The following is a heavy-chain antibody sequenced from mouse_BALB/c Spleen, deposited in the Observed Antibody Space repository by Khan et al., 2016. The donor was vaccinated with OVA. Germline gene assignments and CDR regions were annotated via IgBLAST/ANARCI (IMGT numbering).Heavy chain of an antibody. D-gene: IGHD1-1*01. J-gene: IGHJ1*01. V-gene: IGHV5-17*02. Sequence: EVELVESGGGLVQPGGSRKLSCAASGFTFSSFGMHWVRQAPEKGLEWVAYISSGSSTIYYADTVKGRFTISRAHPKNTLFLQMTSLRSEDTAMYYCATYGWWDWGAGTTVTVSS. CDR2: ISSGSSTI. CDR1: GFTFSSFG. CDR3: ATYGWWD.